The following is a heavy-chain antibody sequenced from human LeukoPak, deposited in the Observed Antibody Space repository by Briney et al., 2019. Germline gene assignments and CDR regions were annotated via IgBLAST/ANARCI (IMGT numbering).Heavy chain of an antibody. CDR1: GGTFSSYA. J-gene: IGHJ4*02. V-gene: IGHV1-69*13. Sequence: ASVKVSCKASGGTFSSYAISWVRQAPGQGLEWMGGIIPIFGTANYAQKFQGRVTITADESTSTAYMELSSLRSEDTAVYYCARGGRGGYSGYDPEPFDYWGQGTLVTVSS. CDR3: ARGGRGGYSGYDPEPFDY. CDR2: IIPIFGTA. D-gene: IGHD5-12*01.